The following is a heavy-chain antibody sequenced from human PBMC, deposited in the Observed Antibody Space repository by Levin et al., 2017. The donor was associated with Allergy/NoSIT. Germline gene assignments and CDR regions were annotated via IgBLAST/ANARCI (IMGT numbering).Heavy chain of an antibody. CDR2: ISYDGSNK. CDR3: AKDVMAYCGGDCSNYFDY. J-gene: IGHJ4*02. CDR1: GFTFSSYG. V-gene: IGHV3-30*18. D-gene: IGHD2-21*02. Sequence: GGSLRLSCAASGFTFSSYGMHWVRQAPGKGLEWVAVISYDGSNKYYADSVKGRFTISRDNSKNTLYLQMNSLRAEDTAVYYCAKDVMAYCGGDCSNYFDYWGQGTLVTVSS.